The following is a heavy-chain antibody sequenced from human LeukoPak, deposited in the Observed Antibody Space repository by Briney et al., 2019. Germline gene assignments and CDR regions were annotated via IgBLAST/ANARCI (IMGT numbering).Heavy chain of an antibody. J-gene: IGHJ6*02. Sequence: SETLSLTCSVSGTFISSYYWNWIRQPPGKGLEWIGYIYYSGSTNYNPSLKSRVTISVDTSKNQFSLKLSSVTAADTAVYYCARVRSYYYDRGGMDVWGQGTTVTVSS. CDR2: IYYSGST. D-gene: IGHD3-22*01. V-gene: IGHV4-59*01. CDR3: ARVRSYYYDRGGMDV. CDR1: GTFISSYY.